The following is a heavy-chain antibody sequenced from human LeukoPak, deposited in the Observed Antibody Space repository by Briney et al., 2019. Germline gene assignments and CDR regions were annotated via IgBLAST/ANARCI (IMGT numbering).Heavy chain of an antibody. J-gene: IGHJ4*02. CDR3: VRANGDNRPDY. CDR2: IYYSGST. Sequence: PSETLSLTCTVSGGSISSSSYYWGWIRQPPGKGLEWIGSIYYSGSTYYNPSLKSRVTISVDTSKNQFSLKLSSVTAADTAVYYCVRANGDNRPDYWGQGTLVTVSS. D-gene: IGHD4-17*01. V-gene: IGHV4-39*07. CDR1: GGSISSSSYY.